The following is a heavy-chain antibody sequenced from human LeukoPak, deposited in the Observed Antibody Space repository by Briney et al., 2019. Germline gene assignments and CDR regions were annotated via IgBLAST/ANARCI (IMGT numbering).Heavy chain of an antibody. Sequence: PGGSLRLSCAASGFTFSSYSMNWVRQAPGKGLEWVSYISSSSSTIYYADSVKGRFTISRDNAKNSLYLQMNSLRAEDTAVYYCARVRSYSATDYWGQGTLVTVSS. V-gene: IGHV3-48*04. D-gene: IGHD1-26*01. J-gene: IGHJ4*02. CDR2: ISSSSSTI. CDR3: ARVRSYSATDY. CDR1: GFTFSSYS.